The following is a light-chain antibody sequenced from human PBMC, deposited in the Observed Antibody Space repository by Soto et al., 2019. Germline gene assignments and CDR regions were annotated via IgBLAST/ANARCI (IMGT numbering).Light chain of an antibody. J-gene: IGKJ2*01. CDR1: ESVTSSY. CDR3: QQYGSSPNT. CDR2: DAS. Sequence: EIVLTQSPGTLSLSPGERATLSCRASESVTSSYLAWYQQKPGQAPRLLICDASSRATGIPDRFSGSGSGTDFTLTISRLEREDFAVYYCQQYGSSPNTFGQGTKLEIK. V-gene: IGKV3-20*01.